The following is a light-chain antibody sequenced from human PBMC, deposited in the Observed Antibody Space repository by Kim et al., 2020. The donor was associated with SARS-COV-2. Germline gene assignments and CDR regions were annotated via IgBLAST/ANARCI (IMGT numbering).Light chain of an antibody. CDR2: LNSYGSH. CDR3: QTWGTGIG. CDR1: SGHSSYA. V-gene: IGLV4-69*01. Sequence: GASVTLTCTRGSGHSSYAIAWHQQQPEKGPRYLMKLNSYGSHSKGDGIPDRFSGSSSGAERYLTISSLQSEDEADYYCQTWGTGIGFGGGTQLTVL. J-gene: IGLJ3*02.